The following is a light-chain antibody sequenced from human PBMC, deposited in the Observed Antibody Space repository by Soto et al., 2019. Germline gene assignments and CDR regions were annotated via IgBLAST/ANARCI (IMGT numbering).Light chain of an antibody. CDR3: SSYTSSSTRLYV. CDR1: SSDVGGYNY. V-gene: IGLV2-14*01. CDR2: DVS. J-gene: IGLJ1*01. Sequence: QSVLTQPASVSGSPGQWITISCTGTSSDVGGYNYVSWYQQHPGKAPKLMIYDVSNRPSGVSNRSSGSKSGNTASLTISGLQAEDEADYYCSSYTSSSTRLYVFGTGTKVTVL.